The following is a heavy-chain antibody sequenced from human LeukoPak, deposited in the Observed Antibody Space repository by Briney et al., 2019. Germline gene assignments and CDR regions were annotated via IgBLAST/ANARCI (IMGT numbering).Heavy chain of an antibody. J-gene: IGHJ4*02. CDR3: ARGDGYNFYPFDY. Sequence: SETPSLTCTVSGGSISSGSYYWSWIRQPAGKGLEWIGRIYTSGSTNYNPSLKSRVTISVDTSKNQFSLKLSSVTAADTAVYYCARGDGYNFYPFDYWGQGTLVTVSS. CDR1: GGSISSGSYY. D-gene: IGHD5-24*01. CDR2: IYTSGST. V-gene: IGHV4-61*02.